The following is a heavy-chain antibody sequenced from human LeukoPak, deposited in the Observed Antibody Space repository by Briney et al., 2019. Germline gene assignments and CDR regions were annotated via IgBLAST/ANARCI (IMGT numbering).Heavy chain of an antibody. V-gene: IGHV4-34*01. CDR1: GGSFSDYY. CDR3: ARGSDYGANLIDY. J-gene: IGHJ4*02. Sequence: PSETLSLTCAVYGGSFSDYYWSWIRQPPGKGLEWIGEISHSGNSNYNPSLKSRVTISVDTSKNQFSLKLSSVTAADTAVYYCARGSDYGANLIDYWGQGTLVTVSS. D-gene: IGHD4-23*01. CDR2: ISHSGNS.